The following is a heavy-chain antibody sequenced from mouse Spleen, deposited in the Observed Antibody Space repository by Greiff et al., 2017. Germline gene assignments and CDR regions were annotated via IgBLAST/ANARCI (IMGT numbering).Heavy chain of an antibody. CDR1: AFNIKDTY. J-gene: IGHJ3*01. CDR3: ASPNYYGSSYRDFFAY. CDR2: IDPANGNT. Sequence: FQLRRSGADLVKPGPSVKFSSTAPAFNIKDTYMTGGKQRLEQGLEWIGRIDPANGNTKYDPKFQGKATITADTSSNTAYLQLSSLTSEDTAVYYCASPNYYGSSYRDFFAYWGQGTLVTVSA. V-gene: IGHV14-3*02. D-gene: IGHD1-1*01.